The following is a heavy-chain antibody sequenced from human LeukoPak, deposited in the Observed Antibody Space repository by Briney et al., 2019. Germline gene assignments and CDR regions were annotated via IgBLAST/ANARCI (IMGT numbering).Heavy chain of an antibody. J-gene: IGHJ4*02. D-gene: IGHD6-19*01. CDR3: ARVRSGCSDY. V-gene: IGHV4-30-2*01. CDR2: IYHSGST. Sequence: PSETLSLTCAVSGGSISSGGYSWSWIRQPPGKGLEWIGYIYHSGSTYYNPSLKSRVTISVDRSKNQISLKLSSVTAADTAVYYCARVRSGCSDYWGQGTLVTVSS. CDR1: GGSISSGGYS.